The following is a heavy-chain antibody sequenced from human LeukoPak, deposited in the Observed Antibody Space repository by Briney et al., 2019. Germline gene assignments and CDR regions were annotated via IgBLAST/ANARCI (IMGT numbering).Heavy chain of an antibody. CDR3: ATGVGVSNFDY. V-gene: IGHV4-34*01. CDR2: INHSGST. D-gene: IGHD3-16*01. J-gene: IGHJ4*02. CDR1: GWFFSGYY. Sequence: SETLSLTCAVYGWFFSGYYWRGLRQPPGKGLEWIGEINHSGSTNYNPSLWSRVTISLDTSKNHFSLKLSSVTDADTAVYYCATGVGVSNFDYWGQGTLVTVSS.